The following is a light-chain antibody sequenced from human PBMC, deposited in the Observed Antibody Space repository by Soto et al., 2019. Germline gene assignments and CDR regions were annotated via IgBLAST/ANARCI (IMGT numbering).Light chain of an antibody. J-gene: IGLJ1*01. CDR1: SSDVGAYSY. CDR2: DVS. Sequence: QSVLTQPASVTGLPGQSITISCARTSSDVGAYSYVSWYQQHPGKAPKLVISDVSNRPSGVSDRFSGSKSGNTASLSISGLQAEDEADYYCSSFAAGTTPYVFGLGTKVTVL. V-gene: IGLV2-14*03. CDR3: SSFAAGTTPYV.